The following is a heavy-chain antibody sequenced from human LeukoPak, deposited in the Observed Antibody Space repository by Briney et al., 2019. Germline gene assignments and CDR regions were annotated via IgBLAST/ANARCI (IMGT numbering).Heavy chain of an antibody. J-gene: IGHJ4*02. CDR3: ARAVDYYDSSGYWAYYFDY. Sequence: SETLSLTCTVSGGSVSSGSYYWSWIRQPPGKGLEWIGNIYYSGSTNYNPSLKSRVTISVDTSKNQFSLKLSSVTAADTAVYYCARAVDYYDSSGYWAYYFDYWGQGTLVTVSS. V-gene: IGHV4-61*01. CDR2: IYYSGST. D-gene: IGHD3-22*01. CDR1: GGSVSSGSYY.